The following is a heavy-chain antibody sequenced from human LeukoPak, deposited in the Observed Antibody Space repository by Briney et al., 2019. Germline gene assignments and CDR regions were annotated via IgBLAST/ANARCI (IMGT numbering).Heavy chain of an antibody. Sequence: SETLSLTCTVSGGSISSYYWSWIRQPPGKGLEWIGYIYYSGSTNYNPSLKSRVTISVDTSKNQFSLKLSSVTAADTAVYYCARDRSTAAGSGDFDYWGQGTLVTVSS. CDR2: IYYSGST. D-gene: IGHD6-13*01. CDR1: GGSISSYY. J-gene: IGHJ4*02. V-gene: IGHV4-59*01. CDR3: ARDRSTAAGSGDFDY.